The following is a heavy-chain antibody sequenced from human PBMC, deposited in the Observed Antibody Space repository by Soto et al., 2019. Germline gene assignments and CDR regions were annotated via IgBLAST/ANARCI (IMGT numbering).Heavy chain of an antibody. Sequence: QVQLVQSGADVKKPGASVKVSCKASGYNFTSYGISWVRQAPGQGLEWMGWISPQNDRTKYARTFQDRVTMTTKTPTGTVYMELGSLRSDDTAVYYCARDLYYSSGRYFDHDAFDIWGQGTVVTVSS. CDR3: ARDLYYSSGRYFDHDAFDI. D-gene: IGHD6-19*01. CDR1: GYNFTSYG. CDR2: ISPQNDRT. J-gene: IGHJ3*02. V-gene: IGHV1-18*01.